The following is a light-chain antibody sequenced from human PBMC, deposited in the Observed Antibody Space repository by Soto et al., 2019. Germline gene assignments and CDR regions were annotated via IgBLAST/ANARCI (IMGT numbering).Light chain of an antibody. J-gene: IGKJ1*01. CDR2: GTS. CDR3: QHYNSYSEA. V-gene: IGKV3-15*01. Sequence: EVVLTQSPGTLSLSPGERATLSCRASQSVSSNLAWYQQKPGQSPRLLIYGTSTRATGIPARFSGSGSGTDFTLTISSLEPEDFATYYCQHYNSYSEAFGQGTKVDIK. CDR1: QSVSSN.